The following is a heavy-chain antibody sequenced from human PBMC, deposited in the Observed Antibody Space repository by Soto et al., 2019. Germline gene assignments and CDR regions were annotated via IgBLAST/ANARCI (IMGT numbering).Heavy chain of an antibody. CDR1: GFSFSGYA. D-gene: IGHD6-13*01. V-gene: IGHV3-23*01. CDR2: MTATGVSI. CDR3: AKDSIPYSSSYDLDH. Sequence: EVQLLESGGGLVQPGGSLRLSCVASGFSFSGYAMSWVRQAPGKGLVWVSSMTATGVSIYYAASVRGRFTISRDNSKNTLYMQMSSLRAEDTATYYCAKDSIPYSSSYDLDHWGRGALVTVSS. J-gene: IGHJ4*02.